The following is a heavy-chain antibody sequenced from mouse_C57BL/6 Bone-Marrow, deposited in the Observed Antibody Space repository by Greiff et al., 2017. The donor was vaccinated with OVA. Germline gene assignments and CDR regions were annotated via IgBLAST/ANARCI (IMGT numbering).Heavy chain of an antibody. J-gene: IGHJ2*01. Sequence: QVQLQQSGAELVRPGASVTLSCKASGYTFTDYEMHWVKQTPVHGLEWIGAIDPETGGTAYNQKFKGKATMTADTSSNTAYLQLSSLTSEDTAVYYCKRDYDPYYFDYWGQGTTLTVSS. CDR2: IDPETGGT. V-gene: IGHV1-15*01. CDR1: GYTFTDYE. D-gene: IGHD2-4*01. CDR3: KRDYDPYYFDY.